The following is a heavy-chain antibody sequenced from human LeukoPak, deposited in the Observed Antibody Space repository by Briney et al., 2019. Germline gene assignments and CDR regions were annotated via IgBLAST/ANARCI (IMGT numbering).Heavy chain of an antibody. V-gene: IGHV4-61*02. Sequence: SETLSLTCTVSGGSISSGSYYWSWIRQPAGKGLEWIGRIYTSGSTNYNPSLKSRVTISVDTSKNQFSLKLSSVTAADTAVYYCARDLGGYSSSPDAFDIWGQGTMVTVSS. CDR3: ARDLGGYSSSPDAFDI. D-gene: IGHD6-6*01. J-gene: IGHJ3*02. CDR1: GGSISSGSYY. CDR2: IYTSGST.